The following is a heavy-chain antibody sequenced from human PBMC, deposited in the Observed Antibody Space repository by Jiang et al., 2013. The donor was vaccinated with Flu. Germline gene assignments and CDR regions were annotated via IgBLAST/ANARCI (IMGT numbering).Heavy chain of an antibody. D-gene: IGHD2-2*01. CDR3: ARGEGYCSSTSCPRGGYYYYYMDV. Sequence: WVSVIYSGGSTYYADSVKGRFTISRHNSKNTLYLQMNSLGAEDTAVYYCARGEGYCSSTSCPRGGYYYYYMDVWGKGTTVTVSS. J-gene: IGHJ6*03. V-gene: IGHV3-53*04. CDR2: IYSGGST.